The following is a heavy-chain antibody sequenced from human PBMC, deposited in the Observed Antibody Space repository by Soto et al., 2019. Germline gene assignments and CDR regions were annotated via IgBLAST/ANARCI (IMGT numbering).Heavy chain of an antibody. CDR2: IYYSGRT. J-gene: IGHJ4*02. CDR1: GGSISSSRYY. V-gene: IGHV4-39*01. CDR3: CGGGDRYHFDY. D-gene: IGHD2-21*01. Sequence: SETLSLTCTVSGGSISSSRYYWAWIRQPPGKGLEWIGSIYYSGRTYYNPSLKSRVTMSVDRSKNQFSLKLSSVTAADTVVYCCCGGGDRYHFDYWGQATLVTVSS.